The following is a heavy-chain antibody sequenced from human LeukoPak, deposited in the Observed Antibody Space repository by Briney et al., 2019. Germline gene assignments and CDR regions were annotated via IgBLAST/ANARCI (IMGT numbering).Heavy chain of an antibody. CDR2: IYYSAST. CDR1: GGSISSSNYY. D-gene: IGHD2-2*01. Sequence: SETLSLTCTVSGGSISSSNYYWGWIRQTPGYGLEWIGSIYYSASTYYNPSLKSRVTISVDTSKNQFSLKLSSVTAADTAVYYCARGRYCSSTSCYFMSRFGPWGQGTLVTVSS. CDR3: ARGRYCSSTSCYFMSRFGP. J-gene: IGHJ5*02. V-gene: IGHV4-39*01.